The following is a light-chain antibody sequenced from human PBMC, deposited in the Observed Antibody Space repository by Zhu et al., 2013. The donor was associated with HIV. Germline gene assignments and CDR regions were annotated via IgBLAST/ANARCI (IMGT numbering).Light chain of an antibody. Sequence: QSALTQPASVSGSPGQSITISCTGTSSDVGSYNLVSWYQQHPGKAPKLMIYEGSKRPSGVSNRFSGSKSGNTASLTISGLQAEDEADYYCCSYTTNNTRIFGGGTKLTVL. CDR2: EGS. CDR1: SSDVGSYNL. CDR3: CSYTTNNTRI. V-gene: IGLV2-14*02. J-gene: IGLJ2*01.